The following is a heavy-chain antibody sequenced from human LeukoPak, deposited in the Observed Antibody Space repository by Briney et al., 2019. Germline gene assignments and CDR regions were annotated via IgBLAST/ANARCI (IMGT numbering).Heavy chain of an antibody. Sequence: SETLSLTCTVSGGSISSHYWNWIRQPPGKGLEWIGYISYSGSTNYNPSLKSRVTISVDTSKNQFSLKLTSVTAADTAVYYCASGDYGAGSPVMRYWGHGTLVIVSS. CDR2: ISYSGST. D-gene: IGHD3-10*01. V-gene: IGHV4-59*08. CDR1: GGSISSHY. CDR3: ASGDYGAGSPVMRY. J-gene: IGHJ4*01.